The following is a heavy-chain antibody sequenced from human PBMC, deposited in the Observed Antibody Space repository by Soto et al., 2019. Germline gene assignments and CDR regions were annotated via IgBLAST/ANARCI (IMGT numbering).Heavy chain of an antibody. D-gene: IGHD3-3*01. V-gene: IGHV3-21*01. CDR1: GFTFSSYG. J-gene: IGHJ5*02. CDR2: ISSSSSYI. CDR3: ARGGEYYDGWFDP. Sequence: PWGSLRLSWAASGFTFSSYGMNWVRQAPGKGLEWVSSISSSSSYIYYADSVKGRFTISRDNAKNSLYLQMNSLRAEDTAVYYCARGGEYYDGWFDPWGQGTLVTVSS.